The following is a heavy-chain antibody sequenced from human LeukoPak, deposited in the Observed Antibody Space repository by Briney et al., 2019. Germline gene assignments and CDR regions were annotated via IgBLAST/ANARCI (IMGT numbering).Heavy chain of an antibody. Sequence: SETLSLTCTVSGGYIITSGHYWGWIRQPPGKGLEWIGSIYYTGVTSTNPFFRSRMSISVDTSKNQFSLNLTSVTAADAAVYYCARERSSSGGHSWFDPWGQGTLGTVSS. J-gene: IGHJ5*02. CDR3: ARERSSSGGHSWFDP. V-gene: IGHV4-39*07. CDR2: IYYTGVT. D-gene: IGHD4-23*01. CDR1: GGYIITSGHY.